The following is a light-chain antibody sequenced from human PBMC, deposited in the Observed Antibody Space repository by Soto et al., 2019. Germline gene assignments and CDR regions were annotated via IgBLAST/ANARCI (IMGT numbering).Light chain of an antibody. CDR2: EVS. CDR3: NSYTSSSTLYV. J-gene: IGLJ1*01. V-gene: IGLV2-14*01. CDR1: SSDIGGYNY. Sequence: QSALTQPASVSGSPGQSITISCTGTSSDIGGYNYVSWYQQHPGKAPKLMLYEVSNRPSGVSNRFSGSKSGNTASLTISGLKAADEADYYCNSYTSSSTLYVFGTGTKVTVL.